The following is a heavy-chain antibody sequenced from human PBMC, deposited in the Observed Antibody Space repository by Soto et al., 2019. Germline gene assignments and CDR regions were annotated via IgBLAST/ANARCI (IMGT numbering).Heavy chain of an antibody. CDR3: AKARLPYSYYGLDV. Sequence: PGGSLRLSCAASGFTFSSYGMHWVRQAPGKGLEWVAVISYDGSNKHYADSAKGRFTISRDNSKNTLYLQMNSLRAEDRAVYYCAKARLPYSYYGLDVWGQGTTVTVSS. J-gene: IGHJ6*02. CDR2: ISYDGSNK. D-gene: IGHD6-25*01. V-gene: IGHV3-30*18. CDR1: GFTFSSYG.